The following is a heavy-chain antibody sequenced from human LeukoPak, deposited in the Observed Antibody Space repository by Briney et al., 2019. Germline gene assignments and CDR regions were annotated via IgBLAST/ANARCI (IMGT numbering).Heavy chain of an antibody. CDR1: GYTFTGYY. D-gene: IGHD2/OR15-2a*01. Sequence: GASVKVSCKASGYTFTGYYMHWARQAPGQGLEWMGWINPNSGGTNYAQKFQGWVTMTRDTSISTAYMELSRLRSDDTAVYYCAREDVIKYHGMDVWGQGTTVTVSS. J-gene: IGHJ6*02. CDR2: INPNSGGT. V-gene: IGHV1-2*04. CDR3: AREDVIKYHGMDV.